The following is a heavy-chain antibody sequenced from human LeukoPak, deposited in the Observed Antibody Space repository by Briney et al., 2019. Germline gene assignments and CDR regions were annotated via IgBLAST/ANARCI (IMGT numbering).Heavy chain of an antibody. D-gene: IGHD6-13*01. CDR3: ARDGGSSTTYDY. V-gene: IGHV1-3*01. CDR1: GYTFTSYA. J-gene: IGHJ4*02. CDR2: INAGNGNT. Sequence: GASVKVSCKASGYTFTSYAMHWVRQAPGQRLEWMGWINAGNGNTKYSRKFQGRVTITRDTSASTAYMELSSLRSEDTAVYYCARDGGSSTTYDYWGQGTLVTVSS.